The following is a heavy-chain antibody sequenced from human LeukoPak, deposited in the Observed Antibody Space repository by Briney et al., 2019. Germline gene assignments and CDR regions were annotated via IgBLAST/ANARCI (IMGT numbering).Heavy chain of an antibody. CDR1: GFTFSSYS. V-gene: IGHV3-21*01. J-gene: IGHJ4*02. CDR2: ISSTSIYI. Sequence: SGGSLRLSCAASGFTFSSYSMGWVRQAPGKGLEWVSSISSTSIYISYADSVKGRFTISRDNAKNSLYLQMNGLRAEDTAVYYCARFVWSTGYYHDYWGQGTLVTVSS. D-gene: IGHD3-22*01. CDR3: ARFVWSTGYYHDY.